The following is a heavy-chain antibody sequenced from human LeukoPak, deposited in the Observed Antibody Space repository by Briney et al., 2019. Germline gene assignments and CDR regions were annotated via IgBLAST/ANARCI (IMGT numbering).Heavy chain of an antibody. Sequence: GGSLRLSCAASGFTSSNAWMSWVRQAPGKGLEWVGRIKTKSDGGTTDYAAPVKGRFTISRDDSKNTLYLQMNSLKTEDTAVYYCTTVPVWGSYRYDYWGQGTLVTVSS. D-gene: IGHD3-16*02. CDR1: GFTSSNAW. CDR3: TTVPVWGSYRYDY. V-gene: IGHV3-15*01. CDR2: IKTKSDGGTT. J-gene: IGHJ4*02.